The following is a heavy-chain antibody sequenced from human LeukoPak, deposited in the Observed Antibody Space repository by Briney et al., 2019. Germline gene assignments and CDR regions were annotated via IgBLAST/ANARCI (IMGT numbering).Heavy chain of an antibody. V-gene: IGHV1-3*01. J-gene: IGHJ4*02. CDR1: GYTFTSYA. CDR3: ARSGYCSGGSCYIFDN. Sequence: ASVKVSCKASGYTFTSYAMHWVRQAPGQRLEWMGWINAGNGNTKYSQKFQGRVTITRDTSASTAYMELSSLRSEDTAVYYCARSGYCSGGSCYIFDNWGQGTLVTVSS. D-gene: IGHD2-15*01. CDR2: INAGNGNT.